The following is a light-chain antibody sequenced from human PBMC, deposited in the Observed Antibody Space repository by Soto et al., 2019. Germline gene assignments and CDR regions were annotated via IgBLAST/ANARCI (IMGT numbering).Light chain of an antibody. CDR2: EVT. CDR3: SSYTSSSTVV. J-gene: IGLJ3*02. V-gene: IGLV2-14*01. CDR1: SSDVGGYNY. Sequence: QAVVTQPASVSGSPGQSITISCTGTSSDVGGYNYVSWYQQHPGKAPKLMIYEVTNRPSRVSDRFSGSKSGNTASLTISGLQAEDEADYYCSSYTSSSTVVFGGGTKLTVL.